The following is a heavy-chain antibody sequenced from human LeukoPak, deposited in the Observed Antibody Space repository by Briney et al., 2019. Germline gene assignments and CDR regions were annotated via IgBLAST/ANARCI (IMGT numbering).Heavy chain of an antibody. CDR3: AKQRNGYCSSTSCYANYFDY. D-gene: IGHD2-2*03. Sequence: GGSLRLSCAASGFTFSSYAMSCVRQAPGKGLEWVSAISGSGGSTYYADSVKGRFTISRDNSKNTLYLQMNSLRAEDTAVYYCAKQRNGYCSSTSCYANYFDYWGQGTLVAVSS. V-gene: IGHV3-23*01. CDR2: ISGSGGST. J-gene: IGHJ4*02. CDR1: GFTFSSYA.